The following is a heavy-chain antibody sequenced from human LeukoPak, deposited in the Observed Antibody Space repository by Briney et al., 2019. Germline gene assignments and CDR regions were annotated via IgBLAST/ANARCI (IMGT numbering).Heavy chain of an antibody. CDR3: ARFMGSGDYFDY. Sequence: ASVKVSCKASGYTFTSYTMHWVRQAPGQRLEWMGWINAGNGNTKYSQRFQGRVTITRDTSATTAYMELSSLRSEDTAVYYCARFMGSGDYFDYWGQGTLVTVSS. CDR1: GYTFTSYT. D-gene: IGHD3-10*01. J-gene: IGHJ4*02. V-gene: IGHV1-3*01. CDR2: INAGNGNT.